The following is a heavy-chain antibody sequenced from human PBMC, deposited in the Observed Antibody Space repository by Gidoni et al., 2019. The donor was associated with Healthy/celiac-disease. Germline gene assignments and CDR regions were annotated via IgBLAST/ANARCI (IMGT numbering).Heavy chain of an antibody. D-gene: IGHD3-10*01. V-gene: IGHV4-39*01. J-gene: IGHJ5*02. CDR1: GGSISSSSYY. CDR2: IYYSGST. CDR3: ASTMVREAST. Sequence: QLQLQESGPGLVTPSETLSLTCTVSGGSISSSSYYWGWIRQPPGKGLEWIGSIYYSGSTYYNPSLKSRVTISVDTSKNQFSLKLSSVTAADTAVYYCASTMVREASTWGQGTLVTVSS.